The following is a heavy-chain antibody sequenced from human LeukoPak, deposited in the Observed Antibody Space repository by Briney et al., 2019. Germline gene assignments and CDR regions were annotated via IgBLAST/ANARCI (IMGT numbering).Heavy chain of an antibody. CDR1: GFTFSNYW. Sequence: GGSLRLSCGVSGFTFSNYWMSWVRQAPGKGLEWVANIKQDGSEKYYVDSVKGRFTVSRDNARNSLYLQMNSLRAEDTAVYYCARGDGYFDWYGQFDPWGQGTLVTASS. V-gene: IGHV3-7*04. J-gene: IGHJ5*02. CDR2: IKQDGSEK. CDR3: ARGDGYFDWYGQFDP. D-gene: IGHD3-9*01.